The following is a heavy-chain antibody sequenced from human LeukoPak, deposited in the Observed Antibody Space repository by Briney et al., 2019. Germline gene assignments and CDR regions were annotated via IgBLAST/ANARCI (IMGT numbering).Heavy chain of an antibody. V-gene: IGHV3-48*01. CDR1: GFTFSSYS. CDR2: ISSSSSTI. CDR3: ARWENYYDSSGPSRGDY. Sequence: GGSLRLSCAASGFTFSSYSMNWVRQAPGKGLEWVSSISSSSSTIYYADSVKGRFTISRDNAKNSLYLQMNSLRAEDTAVYYCARWENYYDSSGPSRGDYWGQGTLVTVSS. J-gene: IGHJ4*02. D-gene: IGHD3-22*01.